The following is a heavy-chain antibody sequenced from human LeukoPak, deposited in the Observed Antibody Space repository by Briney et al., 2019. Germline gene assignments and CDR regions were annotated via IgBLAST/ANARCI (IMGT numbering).Heavy chain of an antibody. D-gene: IGHD3-3*01. J-gene: IGHJ5*02. CDR2: IYHSGST. V-gene: IGHV4-38-2*01. Sequence: SETLSLTCAVSGYSISSGYYWGGIRQPPGKGREWIGSIYHSGSTDYNPSLKSRVTISGDTSKNQFSLKLSSVTAADTAVYYCAIRYYDFWSGYSLGPFDTWGQGTLVTVSS. CDR1: GYSISSGYY. CDR3: AIRYYDFWSGYSLGPFDT.